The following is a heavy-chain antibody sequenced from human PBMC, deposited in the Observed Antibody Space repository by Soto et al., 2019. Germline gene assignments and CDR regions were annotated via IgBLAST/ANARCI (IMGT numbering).Heavy chain of an antibody. D-gene: IGHD3-22*01. CDR2: IYYSGST. CDR3: ARLDSDMIVVVNDAFDI. J-gene: IGHJ3*02. V-gene: IGHV4-39*01. Sequence: QLQLQESGPGLVKPSETLSLTCTVSGGSISSSSYYWGWIRQPPGKGLEWIGSIYYSGSTYYNPSLTGRVPVSVDTSKNQFSLKLSSVTAADTAVYYCARLDSDMIVVVNDAFDIWGQGTMVTVSS. CDR1: GGSISSSSYY.